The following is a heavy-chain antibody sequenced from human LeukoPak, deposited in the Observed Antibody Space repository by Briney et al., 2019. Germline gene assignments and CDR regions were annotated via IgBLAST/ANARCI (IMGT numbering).Heavy chain of an antibody. CDR2: INPTSGDT. D-gene: IGHD2-2*01. J-gene: IGHJ6*03. CDR3: AREGEVVPAAKPPPLHYYFYCMDV. CDR1: VYTFTHYY. V-gene: IGHV1-2*06. Sequence: ASVKVSCKASVYTFTHYYINWVRQAPGQGLEWMGRINPTSGDTNYPQKFQGRVTMTRDMSISTANMELSRLRSDDTAVYYCAREGEVVPAAKPPPLHYYFYCMDVWGKGTTVTVSS.